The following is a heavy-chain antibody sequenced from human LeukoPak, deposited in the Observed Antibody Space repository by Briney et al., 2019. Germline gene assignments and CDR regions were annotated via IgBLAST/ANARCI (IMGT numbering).Heavy chain of an antibody. CDR2: ISGSGGSA. V-gene: IGHV3-23*01. CDR3: ATEITRGYFDY. J-gene: IGHJ4*02. D-gene: IGHD3-16*01. CDR1: GFTFSSYW. Sequence: PGGSLRLSCAASGFTFSSYWMHWVRQAPGKGLEWVSAISGSGGSAYYADSVKGRFTISRDNSKNTLYLQMNSLRAEDTAVYYCATEITRGYFDYWGQGTLVTVSS.